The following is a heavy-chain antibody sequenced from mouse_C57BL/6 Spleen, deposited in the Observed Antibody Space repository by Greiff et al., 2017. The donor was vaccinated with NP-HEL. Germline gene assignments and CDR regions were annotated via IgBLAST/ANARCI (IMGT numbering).Heavy chain of an antibody. CDR1: GYTFTSYW. V-gene: IGHV1-55*01. J-gene: IGHJ4*01. CDR3: ATGPNDGYYLYYAMDY. Sequence: QVQLQQPGAELVKPGASVKMSCKASGYTFTSYWITWVKQRPGQGLEWIGDIYPGSGSTNYNEKFKSKATLTVDTSSSTAYMQLSSLTSEDSAVYYCATGPNDGYYLYYAMDYWGQGPSVTVSS. CDR2: IYPGSGST. D-gene: IGHD2-3*01.